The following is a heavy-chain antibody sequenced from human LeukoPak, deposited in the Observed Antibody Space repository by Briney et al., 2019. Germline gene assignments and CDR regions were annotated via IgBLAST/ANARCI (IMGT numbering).Heavy chain of an antibody. CDR2: IYYSGST. D-gene: IGHD6-6*01. CDR3: ARAGEQLVMGWFDA. J-gene: IGHJ5*02. Sequence: SETLSLTCTVSGGSISSSSYYWGWIRQPPGKGLEWIGSIYYSGSTYYNPSLKSRVTISVDTSKNQFSLKLSSVTAADTAVYYWARAGEQLVMGWFDAWGQGTLVTASS. V-gene: IGHV4-39*07. CDR1: GGSISSSSYY.